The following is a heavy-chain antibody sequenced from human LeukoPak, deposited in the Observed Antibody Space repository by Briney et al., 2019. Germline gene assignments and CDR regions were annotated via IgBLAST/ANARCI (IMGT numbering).Heavy chain of an antibody. CDR2: ISAYNGNT. Sequence: ASVKVSCKASGYTFTSYGISWVRQAPGQGLEWMGWISAYNGNTNYAQKFQGRVTITADESTSTAYMELSSLRSEDTAVYYCARDSNLPFDYWGQGTLVTVSS. CDR3: ARDSNLPFDY. J-gene: IGHJ4*02. CDR1: GYTFTSYG. D-gene: IGHD4-11*01. V-gene: IGHV1-18*01.